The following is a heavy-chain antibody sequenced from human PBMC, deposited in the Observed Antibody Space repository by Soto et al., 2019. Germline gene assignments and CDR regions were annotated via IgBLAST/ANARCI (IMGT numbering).Heavy chain of an antibody. V-gene: IGHV1-18*01. CDR3: ARGLTYDFWSCYPQHNWLDP. Sequence: QVQLVQSGAEVKKPGASVKVSCKASGYTFTSYGISWVRQAPGQGLEWMGWISAYNGNTNYAQKLQGRVTMTTDTSTSTAYMELRSLRSDDTAVYYCARGLTYDFWSCYPQHNWLDPWGQGTLVTVSS. CDR1: GYTFTSYG. CDR2: ISAYNGNT. J-gene: IGHJ5*02. D-gene: IGHD3-3*01.